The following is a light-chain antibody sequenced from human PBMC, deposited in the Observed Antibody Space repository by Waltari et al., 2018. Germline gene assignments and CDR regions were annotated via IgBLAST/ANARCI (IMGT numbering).Light chain of an antibody. CDR2: GNS. J-gene: IGLJ2*01. CDR3: QSYDSSLGGSV. CDR1: RSHTGAGDD. V-gene: IGLV1-40*01. Sequence: QSVLTQPPSVSGAPGQRVTISCTRSRSHTGAGDDATWYQQLPGEAPKLLIYGNSNRPSGVPDRISGSKSGTSASLAITGLQAEDEADYYCQSYDSSLGGSVFGGGTKVTVL.